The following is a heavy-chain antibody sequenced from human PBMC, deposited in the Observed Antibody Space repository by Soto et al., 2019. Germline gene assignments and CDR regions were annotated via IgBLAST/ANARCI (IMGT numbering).Heavy chain of an antibody. CDR3: ANWGGLNYPRRY. V-gene: IGHV4-4*02. Sequence: QVRLQESGPGLVEPSGTLSLTCAVSGGSISTDDWWPWVRQTPGKGLEWIGDAHHLVGTNYNASLRSRVTISIDKSTNQFSLDLTSVTAADSAVYYCANWGGLNYPRRYWGPGTRVTVSS. CDR1: GGSISTDDW. J-gene: IGHJ4*02. CDR2: AHHLVGT. D-gene: IGHD3-16*01.